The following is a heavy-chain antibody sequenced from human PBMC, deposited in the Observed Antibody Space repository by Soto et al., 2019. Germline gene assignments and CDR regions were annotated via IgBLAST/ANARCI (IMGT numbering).Heavy chain of an antibody. V-gene: IGHV5-51*01. CDR3: ARQAQSSHAFDI. D-gene: IGHD2-2*01. CDR1: GKDFTNYW. Sequence: PRECRNVAFKGSGKDFTNYWSCWLRQMPGKGLEWMGIIYPGDSDTRYSPSFQGQVTISADKSISTAYLQWSSLKASDTAMYYCARQAQSSHAFDIWGQGTMVTVSS. CDR2: IYPGDSDT. J-gene: IGHJ3*02.